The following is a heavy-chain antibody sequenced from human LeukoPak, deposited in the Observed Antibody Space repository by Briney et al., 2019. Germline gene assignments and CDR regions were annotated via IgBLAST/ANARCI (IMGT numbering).Heavy chain of an antibody. CDR2: MNPNSDNT. J-gene: IGHJ1*01. CDR1: GYTFTSYD. V-gene: IGHV1-8*01. CDR3: ARASGDYVWGSYRSPAEYFQH. Sequence: ASVKVSCKASGYTFTSYDINWVRQATGQRLEWMGWMNPNSDNTGYAQKLQGRVTMTRNTSISTAYMELSSLRSEDTAVYYCARASGDYVWGSYRSPAEYFQHWGQGTLVTVSS. D-gene: IGHD3-16*02.